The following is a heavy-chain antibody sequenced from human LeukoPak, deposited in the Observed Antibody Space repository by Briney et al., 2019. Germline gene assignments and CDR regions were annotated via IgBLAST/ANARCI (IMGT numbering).Heavy chain of an antibody. V-gene: IGHV1-18*04. D-gene: IGHD3-3*01. CDR3: ARRKTFWSPGDY. CDR2: ISAYNGNT. J-gene: IGHJ4*02. CDR1: GYTFTGYY. Sequence: ASVKVSCKASGYTFTGYYMHWVRQAPGQGLEWMGWISAYNGNTNYAQKLQGRVTMTTDTSTSTAYMELRSLRSDDTAVYYCARRKTFWSPGDYWGQGTLVTVSS.